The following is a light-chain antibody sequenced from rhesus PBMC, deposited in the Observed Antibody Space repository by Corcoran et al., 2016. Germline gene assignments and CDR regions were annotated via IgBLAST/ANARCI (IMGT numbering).Light chain of an antibody. J-gene: IGKJ1*01. Sequence: DIQMTQSPSSLSASVGDRVTITCRASQGIRSYLAWYQPKPGKAPKLLIYKASTLQIWVPSRFSGSGSGANFTLTISSLQPEDFATDYCLQYSSSPWTFGQGTKVEI. CDR3: LQYSSSPWT. CDR2: KAS. CDR1: QGIRSY. V-gene: IGKV1-25*01.